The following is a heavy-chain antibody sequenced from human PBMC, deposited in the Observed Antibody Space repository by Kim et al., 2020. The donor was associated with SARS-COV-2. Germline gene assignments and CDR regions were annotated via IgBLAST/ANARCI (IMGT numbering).Heavy chain of an antibody. J-gene: IGHJ6*02. D-gene: IGHD3-3*01. Sequence: ASVKVSCKASGYTFTSYGISWVRQAPGQGLEWMGWISAYNGNTNYAQKLQGRVTMTTDTSTSTGYMELRSLRSDDTAVYYCARDVSGNIYYYYYGMDVWGQGTTVTVSS. CDR3: ARDVSGNIYYYYYGMDV. CDR1: GYTFTSYG. V-gene: IGHV1-18*01. CDR2: ISAYNGNT.